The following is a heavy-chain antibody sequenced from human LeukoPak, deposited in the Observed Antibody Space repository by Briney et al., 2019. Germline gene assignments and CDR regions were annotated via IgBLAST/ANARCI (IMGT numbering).Heavy chain of an antibody. J-gene: IGHJ4*02. CDR1: GFTFNTAC. V-gene: IGHV3-15*01. CDR2: IKSKTDGGIT. Sequence: PGESLRLSCAASGFTFNTACMSWVRQARGQGLEWVARIKSKTDGGITQYPAPVKDRFIISRDDSKSTLYLQMNNLQSEDTAVYYCTTGPKYDDNGYFRFWGQGTQVTVSS. CDR3: TTGPKYDDNGYFRF. D-gene: IGHD3-22*01.